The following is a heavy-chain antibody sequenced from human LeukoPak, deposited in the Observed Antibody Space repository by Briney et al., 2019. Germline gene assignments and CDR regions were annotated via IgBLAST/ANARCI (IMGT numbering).Heavy chain of an antibody. V-gene: IGHV4-39*07. Sequence: GSLRLSCAASGFTVSSNYMSWVRQPPGKGLEWIGSIYYSGNTYYNASLKSRVTISVDTSKNQFSLKLSSVTAADTAVYYCARGIQLWRAPYYYYYYYMDVWGKGTTVTVSS. CDR2: IYYSGNT. J-gene: IGHJ6*03. CDR1: GFTVSSNY. CDR3: ARGIQLWRAPYYYYYYYMDV. D-gene: IGHD5-18*01.